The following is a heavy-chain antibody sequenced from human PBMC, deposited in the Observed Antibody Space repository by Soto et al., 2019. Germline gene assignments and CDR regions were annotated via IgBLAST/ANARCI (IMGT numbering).Heavy chain of an antibody. CDR1: GVTLSYHA. J-gene: IGHJ6*02. CDR3: ARGTTKSAFSAMDV. CDR2: ISYDGDNK. V-gene: IGHV3-30-3*01. Sequence: GGDLRHWYTASGVTLSYHALHGVRQAPGKGLEWVAVISYDGDNKYIAESVKGRFTISRDNSKNTVSLQMNSLRAEDTAMYFCARGTTKSAFSAMDVWGQGT. D-gene: IGHD1-1*01.